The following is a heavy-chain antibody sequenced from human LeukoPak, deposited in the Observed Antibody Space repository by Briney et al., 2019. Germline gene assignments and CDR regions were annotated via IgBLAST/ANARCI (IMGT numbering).Heavy chain of an antibody. D-gene: IGHD6-19*01. J-gene: IGHJ3*02. Sequence: KTGGSLRLSCAASGFTFSSYSMNWVRQAPGKGLEWVSSISSGSSYIYYADSVKGRFTISRDNAKNSLYLQMNSLRAEDTAVYYCASFSSGYILPAFDIWGQGTMVTVSS. V-gene: IGHV3-21*01. CDR1: GFTFSSYS. CDR3: ASFSSGYILPAFDI. CDR2: ISSGSSYI.